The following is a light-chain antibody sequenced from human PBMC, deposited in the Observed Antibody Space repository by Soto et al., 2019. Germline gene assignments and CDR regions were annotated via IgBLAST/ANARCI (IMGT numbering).Light chain of an antibody. CDR2: EVS. V-gene: IGLV2-14*01. Sequence: QSVLTQPASVSGSPGQSITISCTGTSSDVGGYNYVSWYQQHPGKAPKLMIYEVSNRPSGVSNRFSGSKSGNTASLTISGLQAEDEDDYYCSSYTSSSTRVFGTGTKLTVL. CDR3: SSYTSSSTRV. J-gene: IGLJ1*01. CDR1: SSDVGGYNY.